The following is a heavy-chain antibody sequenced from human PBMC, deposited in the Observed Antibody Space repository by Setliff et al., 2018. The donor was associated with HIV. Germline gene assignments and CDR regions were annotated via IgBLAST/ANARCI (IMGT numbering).Heavy chain of an antibody. CDR2: INHSGSS. Sequence: PSETLSLTCAVAGESLSPYFWSWLRQTPGKGLEWIGEINHSGSSNYNPSLKSRVTLSVDTSKNQFSLTLTSVTAADTAVYYCARGLGMVEATTPFDYWGQGTLVTV. CDR1: GESLSPYF. V-gene: IGHV4-34*01. D-gene: IGHD1-26*01. J-gene: IGHJ4*02. CDR3: ARGLGMVEATTPFDY.